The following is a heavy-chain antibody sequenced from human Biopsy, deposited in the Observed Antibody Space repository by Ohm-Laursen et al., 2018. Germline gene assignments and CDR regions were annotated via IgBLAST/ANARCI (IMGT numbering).Heavy chain of an antibody. CDR2: ITPESGGT. Sequence: VASVKVSCKASGYTFTDYFLHWVRQAPGQGLEWMGWITPESGGTDYAQKFRGRVSMTRDTSISTVYMELKSLTSDDTAVYYCARDIMNPIGGLVARSDVFDVWGQGTMVTVSS. D-gene: IGHD3-16*02. V-gene: IGHV1-2*02. CDR1: GYTFTDYF. CDR3: ARDIMNPIGGLVARSDVFDV. J-gene: IGHJ3*01.